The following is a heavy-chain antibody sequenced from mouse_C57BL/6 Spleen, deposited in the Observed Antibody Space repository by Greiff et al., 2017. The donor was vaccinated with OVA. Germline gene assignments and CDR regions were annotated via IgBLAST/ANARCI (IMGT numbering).Heavy chain of an antibody. V-gene: IGHV8-12*01. CDR2: IYWDDDK. CDR1: GFSLSTSGMG. J-gene: IGHJ4*01. CDR3: ARRPAYAMDY. Sequence: QVTLKESGPGILQSSQTLSLTCSFSGFSLSTSGMGVSWIRQPSGKGLEWLAHIYWDDDKRYNPSLESRLTISKDTSRNQVFLKITSVDTADTATYYFARRPAYAMDYWGQGTSVTVSS.